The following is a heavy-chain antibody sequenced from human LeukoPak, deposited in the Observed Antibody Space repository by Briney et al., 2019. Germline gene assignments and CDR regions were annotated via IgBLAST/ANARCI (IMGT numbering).Heavy chain of an antibody. D-gene: IGHD6-6*01. CDR1: GGSIRSSSHY. CDR2: IYYSGST. V-gene: IGHV4-39*07. CDR3: ARDQDSSRKADAFDI. J-gene: IGHJ3*02. Sequence: PSETLSLTCTVSGGSIRSSSHYWGWIRQPPGKGLEWIGSIYYSGSTYYNPSLKSRVTISVDTSKNQFSLKLSSMTAADTAVYYCARDQDSSRKADAFDIWGQGTMVTVSS.